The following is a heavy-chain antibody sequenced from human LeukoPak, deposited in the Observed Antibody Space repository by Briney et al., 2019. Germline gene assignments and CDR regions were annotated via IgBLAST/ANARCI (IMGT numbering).Heavy chain of an antibody. Sequence: SETLSLTCTVSGGSISSYYWSWNRQPPGKGLEWIGYIYYSGSTNYNPSLKSRVTISVDTSKNQFSLKLSSVTAADTAVYYCARGGQLVSYDYWGQGTLVTVSS. J-gene: IGHJ4*02. D-gene: IGHD6-13*01. V-gene: IGHV4-59*01. CDR3: ARGGQLVSYDY. CDR1: GGSISSYY. CDR2: IYYSGST.